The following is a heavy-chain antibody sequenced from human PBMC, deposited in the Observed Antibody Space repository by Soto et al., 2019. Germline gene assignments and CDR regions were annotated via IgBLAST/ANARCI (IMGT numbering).Heavy chain of an antibody. Sequence: SETLSLTCTVSGGSISSYYWSWIRQPPGKGLEWIGYIYYSGSTNYNPSLKSRVTISVDTSKNQFSLKLSSVTAADTAVYYCARGNGISSWYRHYYYYGMDVWGQGTTVTVSS. V-gene: IGHV4-59*01. CDR2: IYYSGST. CDR1: GGSISSYY. D-gene: IGHD6-13*01. J-gene: IGHJ6*02. CDR3: ARGNGISSWYRHYYYYGMDV.